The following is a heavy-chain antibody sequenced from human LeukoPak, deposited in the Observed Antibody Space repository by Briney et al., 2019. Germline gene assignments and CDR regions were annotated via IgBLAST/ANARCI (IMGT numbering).Heavy chain of an antibody. CDR3: AREPGPYGSGSYYFMDV. J-gene: IGHJ6*03. D-gene: IGHD3-10*01. Sequence: GGSLRLSCAASGFNFNNYWMSWVRQAPGKGLEWVSYISSSGSTIYYADSVKGRFTISRDNAKNSLYLQMNSLRAEDTDVYYCAREPGPYGSGSYYFMDVWGKGTTVTISS. CDR2: ISSSGSTI. V-gene: IGHV3-48*03. CDR1: GFNFNNYW.